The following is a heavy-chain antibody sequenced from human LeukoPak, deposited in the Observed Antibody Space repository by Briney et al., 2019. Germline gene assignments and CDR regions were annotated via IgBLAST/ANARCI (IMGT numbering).Heavy chain of an antibody. Sequence: GASVKVSCKASGYTFTGYYMHWVRQAPGQGLEWMGWINPNSGGTNYAQKFQGRVTMTRDTSISTAYMELSRLRSEDTAVYYCARVVGSSWYDYYFDYWGQGTLVTVSS. CDR2: INPNSGGT. V-gene: IGHV1-2*02. CDR3: ARVVGSSWYDYYFDY. CDR1: GYTFTGYY. J-gene: IGHJ4*02. D-gene: IGHD6-13*01.